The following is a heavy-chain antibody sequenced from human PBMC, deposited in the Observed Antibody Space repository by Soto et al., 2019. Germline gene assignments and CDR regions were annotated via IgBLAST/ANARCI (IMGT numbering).Heavy chain of an antibody. Sequence: QVQLAESGGGVVQPGRSLRLSCAASGFTFSSYGMHWVRQAPGKGLEWVAVIWYDGSNKYYADSVKGRFTISGDNSKNTLYLQMNSLRAEDTAVYYCARDLTAAAGFPSDAFDIWGRGTMATVSS. CDR3: ARDLTAAAGFPSDAFDI. CDR1: GFTFSSYG. D-gene: IGHD6-13*01. J-gene: IGHJ3*02. V-gene: IGHV3-33*01. CDR2: IWYDGSNK.